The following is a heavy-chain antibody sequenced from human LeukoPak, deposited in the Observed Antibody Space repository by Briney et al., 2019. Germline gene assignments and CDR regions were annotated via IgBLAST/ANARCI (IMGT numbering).Heavy chain of an antibody. J-gene: IGHJ6*04. CDR3: ARLRNNWNDPYYYYGMDV. V-gene: IGHV3-21*01. Sequence: GGSLRLSCAASGFTFSSYSMNWVRQAPGKGLEWVSSISSSSSYIYYADSVKGRFTISRDNAKNSLYLQMNSLRAEDTAVYYCARLRNNWNDPYYYYGMDVWGKGTTVTVSS. D-gene: IGHD1-20*01. CDR1: GFTFSSYS. CDR2: ISSSSSYI.